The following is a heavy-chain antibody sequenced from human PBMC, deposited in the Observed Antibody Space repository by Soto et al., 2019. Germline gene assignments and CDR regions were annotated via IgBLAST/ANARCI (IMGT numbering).Heavy chain of an antibody. D-gene: IGHD6-19*01. CDR1: GFTFSSYA. CDR2: ISGSGGST. V-gene: IGHV3-23*01. Sequence: GGSLRLSCAASGFTFSSYAMSWVRQAPGKGLEWVSAISGSGGSTYYADSVKGRFTISRDNSKNTLYLQMNSLRAEDTAVYYCAKSQWLGITYYYFDYWGQGTLVTVSS. J-gene: IGHJ4*02. CDR3: AKSQWLGITYYYFDY.